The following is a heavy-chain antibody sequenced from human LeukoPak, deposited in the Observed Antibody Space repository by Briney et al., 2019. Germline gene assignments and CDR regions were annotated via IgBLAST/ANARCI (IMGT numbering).Heavy chain of an antibody. V-gene: IGHV4-39*01. CDR1: GGSISSSGYY. J-gene: IGHJ3*02. Sequence: PSETLYLTXTVSGGSISSSGYYWGWIRQPPGKGLEWIGSIYYSGSTYYNPSLKSRVTISVDTSKNQFSLKLSSVTAADTAVYYCARAPLGGGPIDAFDIWGQGTMVTVSS. CDR2: IYYSGST. CDR3: ARAPLGGGPIDAFDI. D-gene: IGHD1-26*01.